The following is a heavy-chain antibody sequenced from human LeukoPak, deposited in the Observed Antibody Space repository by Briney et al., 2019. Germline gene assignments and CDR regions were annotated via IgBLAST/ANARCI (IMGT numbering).Heavy chain of an antibody. CDR3: ARDRGSGSSSFDY. CDR1: GGSFSGYY. Sequence: SETLSLTCAVYGGSFSGYYWSWIRQPPGKGLEWIGEINHSGSTNYNPSLKSRVTISVDTSKNQFSLKLSSVTAADTAVYYCARDRGSGSSSFDYWGQGTLVTVSS. D-gene: IGHD1-26*01. V-gene: IGHV4-34*01. CDR2: INHSGST. J-gene: IGHJ4*02.